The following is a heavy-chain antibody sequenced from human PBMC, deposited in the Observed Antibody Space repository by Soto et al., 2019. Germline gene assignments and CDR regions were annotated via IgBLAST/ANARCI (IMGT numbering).Heavy chain of an antibody. D-gene: IGHD3-9*01. J-gene: IGHJ6*02. CDR2: IYYSGST. V-gene: IGHV4-31*03. CDR3: ARGFLHYDILSGPYGMDV. CDR1: GGSISSGGYY. Sequence: SETLSLSCTVSGGSISSGGYYWSWIRQHPGKGLEWIGYIYYSGSTYYNPSLKSRVTISVDTSKNQFSLKLSSVTAADTAVYYCARGFLHYDILSGPYGMDVWGQGTTVTVSS.